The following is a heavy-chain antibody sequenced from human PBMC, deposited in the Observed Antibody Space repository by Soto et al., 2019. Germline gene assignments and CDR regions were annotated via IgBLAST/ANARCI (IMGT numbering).Heavy chain of an antibody. J-gene: IGHJ6*02. Sequence: QVQLVESGGGLVKPGGSLRLSCAASGFTFSDYYMSWIRQAPGKGLEWIGYIYYSGSTYYNPSLKSRVTISVDTSKNQFSLKLSSVTAADTAVYYCARGYGDYVRPGYYYYGMDVWGQGTTVTVSS. D-gene: IGHD4-17*01. CDR1: GFTFSDYY. CDR2: IYYSGST. CDR3: ARGYGDYVRPGYYYYGMDV. V-gene: IGHV4-30-4*08.